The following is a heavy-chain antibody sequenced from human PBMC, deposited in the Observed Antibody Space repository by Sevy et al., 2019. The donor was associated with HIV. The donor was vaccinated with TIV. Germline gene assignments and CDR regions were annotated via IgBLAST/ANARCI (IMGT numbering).Heavy chain of an antibody. J-gene: IGHJ4*02. CDR3: ATRSQYGDRTFDY. CDR1: GYTFTGYY. D-gene: IGHD4-17*01. CDR2: INPNSGGT. Sequence: ASVKVSCKASGYTFTGYYMHWVRQAPGQGLEWMGWINPNSGGTNYAPKFQGRVTMTRDTSISTAYMELSRLRSDDTAVYYCATRSQYGDRTFDYWGQGTLVTVSS. V-gene: IGHV1-2*02.